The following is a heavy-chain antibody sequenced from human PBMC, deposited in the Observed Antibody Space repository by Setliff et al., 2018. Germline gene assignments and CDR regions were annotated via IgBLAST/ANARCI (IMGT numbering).Heavy chain of an antibody. CDR3: ANAEVVVAP. CDR1: GYTFTSYA. J-gene: IGHJ4*02. V-gene: IGHV1-3*01. CDR2: INAANGNT. D-gene: IGHD2-15*01. Sequence: ASVKVSCKASGYTFTSYAVNWVRQASGQRLEWMGWINAANGNTKYSQKFQGRVTITRDTSASTVYMELSSLRYEDTAVYYCANAEVVVAPWGQGTLVTVSS.